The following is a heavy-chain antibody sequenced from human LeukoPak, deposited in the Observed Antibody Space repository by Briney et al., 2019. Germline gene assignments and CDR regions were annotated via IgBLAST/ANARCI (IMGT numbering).Heavy chain of an antibody. CDR1: GYTFTSYD. Sequence: GASVKVSCTASGYTFTSYDINWVRQATGQGLEWMGWMNPNSGNTGYAQKFQGRVTMTRNTSISTAYMELSSLRSEDTAVYYCAKRYSYGYYSLEYYGMDVWGQGTTVTVSS. CDR3: AKRYSYGYYSLEYYGMDV. V-gene: IGHV1-8*01. D-gene: IGHD5-18*01. J-gene: IGHJ6*02. CDR2: MNPNSGNT.